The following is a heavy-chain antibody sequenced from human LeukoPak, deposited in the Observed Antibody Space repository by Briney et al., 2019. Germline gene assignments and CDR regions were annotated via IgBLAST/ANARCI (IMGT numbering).Heavy chain of an antibody. D-gene: IGHD3-16*02. V-gene: IGHV4-34*01. Sequence: SETLSLTCAVYGGSFSGYYWSWIRQPPGKGLEWIGEINHSGSTNYNPSLKSRVTISVDTSKNQFSLKLSSVTAADTAVYYCARGPYDYVWGSYRYDRSLGYWGQGTLVTVSS. CDR2: INHSGST. J-gene: IGHJ4*02. CDR3: ARGPYDYVWGSYRYDRSLGY. CDR1: GGSFSGYY.